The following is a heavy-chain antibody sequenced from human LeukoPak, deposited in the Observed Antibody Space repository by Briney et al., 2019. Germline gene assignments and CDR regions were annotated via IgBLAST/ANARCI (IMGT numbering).Heavy chain of an antibody. D-gene: IGHD4-23*01. J-gene: IGHJ4*02. Sequence: PSETLSLTCTVSDYSINNPCYWGWLRQPPGKGLEWIAAIYYNGITLYNPSLNSRVAISVDTSKNQFSLKMTSGTAADTAVYYCARLAACNTALCGTARWQFDSWGQGILVTVSS. CDR1: DYSINNPCY. CDR3: ARLAACNTALCGTARWQFDS. V-gene: IGHV4-38-2*02. CDR2: IYYNGIT.